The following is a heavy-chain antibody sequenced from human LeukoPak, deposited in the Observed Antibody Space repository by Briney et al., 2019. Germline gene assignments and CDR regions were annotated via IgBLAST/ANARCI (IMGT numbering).Heavy chain of an antibody. CDR1: SFTFSSYS. CDR3: ARVTSGNWHFDL. CDR2: ISPGSSYI. D-gene: IGHD4-11*01. V-gene: IGHV3-21*01. J-gene: IGHJ2*01. Sequence: PGGSLRLSCAASSFTFSSYSTNWVRQAPGKGLEWVSSISPGSSYIYYADSVKGRFTISRDDAKNSLYLQMNSLRAEDTAVYYCARVTSGNWHFDLWGRGTLVTVSS.